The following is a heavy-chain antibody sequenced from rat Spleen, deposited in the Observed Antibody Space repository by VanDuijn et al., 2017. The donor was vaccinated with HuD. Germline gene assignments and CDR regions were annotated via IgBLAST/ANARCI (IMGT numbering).Heavy chain of an antibody. V-gene: IGHV5-19*01. J-gene: IGHJ2*01. CDR1: GFTFSNYG. Sequence: EVQLVESGGGLVQPGRSLKLSCAASGFTFSNYGMHWIRQAPTKGLEWDATLSYGGHKTYYRDSVKGRFTISRDIAKSTLYLQKDSLGSEDPATYYCSRRHYGYTDYFDYWGQGFMVTVSS. CDR2: LSYGGHKT. CDR3: SRRHYGYTDYFDY. D-gene: IGHD1-11*01.